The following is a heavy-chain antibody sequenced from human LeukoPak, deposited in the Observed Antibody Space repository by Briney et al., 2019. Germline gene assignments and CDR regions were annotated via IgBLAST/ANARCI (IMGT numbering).Heavy chain of an antibody. CDR1: GFAFSSYA. Sequence: QPGRSLRLSCSASGFAFSSYAVHWVRQAPGKGREFVAVISHDGSKKYYADCVKGRCTISRDNSKNTLYLHMNSLIPEDKAVYFCAKDWKFYYVSGSFFPDNWGQGTLVTVSS. J-gene: IGHJ4*02. CDR3: AKDWKFYYVSGSFFPDN. D-gene: IGHD3-10*01. V-gene: IGHV3-30-3*01. CDR2: ISHDGSKK.